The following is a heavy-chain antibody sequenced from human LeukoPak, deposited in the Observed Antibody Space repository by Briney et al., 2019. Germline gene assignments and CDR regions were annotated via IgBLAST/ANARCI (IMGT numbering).Heavy chain of an antibody. V-gene: IGHV3-33*01. CDR3: ARLRGSYFDS. CDR1: GLTFSSHG. D-gene: IGHD1-26*01. Sequence: GGSLRLSCAASGLTFSSHGMLWVRQAPGKGLEWVALIWYDGSNKYYADSVKGRFTISRDNSENTLYLQMNSLRADDTAVYYCARLRGSYFDSWGQGALVTVSS. CDR2: IWYDGSNK. J-gene: IGHJ4*02.